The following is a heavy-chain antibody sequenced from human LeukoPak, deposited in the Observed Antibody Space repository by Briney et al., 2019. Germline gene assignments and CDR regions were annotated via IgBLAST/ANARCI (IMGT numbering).Heavy chain of an antibody. CDR3: ATQWPANWFDP. CDR1: GGTFSSYA. CDR2: IIPIFGTA. D-gene: IGHD6-19*01. Sequence: ASVKVSCKASGGTFSSYAISWVRQTPGQGLEWMGGIIPIFGTANYAQKFQGRVTITADESTSTAYMELSSLRSEDTAVYYCATQWPANWFDPWGQGTLVTVSS. V-gene: IGHV1-69*13. J-gene: IGHJ5*02.